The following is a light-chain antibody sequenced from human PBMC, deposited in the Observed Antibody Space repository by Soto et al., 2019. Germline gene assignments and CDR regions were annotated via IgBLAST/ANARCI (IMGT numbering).Light chain of an antibody. CDR2: EVS. J-gene: IGLJ1*01. Sequence: QSVLTQPASVSGSPGQSITISCTGTSSDVGGYNYVSWYQQHPGKAPKLMIYEVSNRPSGVSNRFPGSKSGNTASLTISGLQAEDEADYYCSSYTSSSTSYVFGTGTKV. CDR3: SSYTSSSTSYV. CDR1: SSDVGGYNY. V-gene: IGLV2-14*01.